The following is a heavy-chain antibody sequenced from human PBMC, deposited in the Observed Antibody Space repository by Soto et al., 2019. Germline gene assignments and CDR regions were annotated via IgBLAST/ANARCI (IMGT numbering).Heavy chain of an antibody. V-gene: IGHV1-69*13. CDR1: GGTFSSYA. CDR2: IIPIFGTA. CDR3: ARDGDYGGDYYGMDV. J-gene: IGHJ6*02. D-gene: IGHD4-17*01. Sequence: SVKVSCKASGGTFSSYAISWVRQAPGQGLEWMGGIIPIFGTANYAQKFQGRVTITADESTGTAYMELSSLRSEDTAVYYCARDGDYGGDYYGMDVWGQGTTVTVSS.